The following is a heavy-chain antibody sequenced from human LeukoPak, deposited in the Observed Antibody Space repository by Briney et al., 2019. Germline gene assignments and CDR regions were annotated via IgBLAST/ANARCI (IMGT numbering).Heavy chain of an antibody. D-gene: IGHD3-22*01. CDR2: FDPEDGET. J-gene: IGHJ4*02. Sequence: ASVKVSCKVSGYTLTELSMLWVRQAPGKGLEWMGGFDPEDGETIYAQKFQGRVTMTEDTSTDTAYMELSSLRSEDTAVYYCATVGDSSADFDYWGQGTLVTVSS. CDR1: GYTLTELS. V-gene: IGHV1-24*01. CDR3: ATVGDSSADFDY.